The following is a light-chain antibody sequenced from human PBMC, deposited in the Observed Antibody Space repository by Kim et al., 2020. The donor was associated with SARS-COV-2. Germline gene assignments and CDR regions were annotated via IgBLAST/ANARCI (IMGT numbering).Light chain of an antibody. Sequence: EIVMTQSPATLSVSPGERATLSCGASQSVSSSLAWYQQKPGQAPRLLIYHASTRAPGIPARFSGSGSGTEFTLTISSLQSEDFAVYYCQQYNNWPPITFGGGTKVEIK. V-gene: IGKV3-15*01. J-gene: IGKJ4*01. CDR2: HAS. CDR1: QSVSSS. CDR3: QQYNNWPPIT.